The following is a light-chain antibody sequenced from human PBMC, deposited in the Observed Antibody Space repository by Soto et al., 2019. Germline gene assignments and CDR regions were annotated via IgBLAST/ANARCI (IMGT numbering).Light chain of an antibody. J-gene: IGKJ1*01. V-gene: IGKV1-5*03. CDR3: QQYNSYSPT. CDR1: QTISSC. CDR2: KAS. Sequence: DIQMTQSPSTLSGSVGDRVTITCRASQTISSCLAWYQQKPGKAPKLLIYKASTLKSGVPSRFSGSGSGTEFTLTISSLQPDDFATYYCQQYNSYSPTFGQGTKVDIK.